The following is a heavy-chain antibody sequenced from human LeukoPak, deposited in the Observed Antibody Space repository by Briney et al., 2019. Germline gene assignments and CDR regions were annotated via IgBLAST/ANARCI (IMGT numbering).Heavy chain of an antibody. CDR2: IYYSGST. J-gene: IGHJ4*02. Sequence: SETLSLTCTVSGSSISSYYWSWIRQPPGKGLEWIGYIYYSGSTNYNPSLKSRVTISVDTSKNQFSLKLSSVTAADTAVYYCARESSSWSKVFDYWGQGTLVAVSS. V-gene: IGHV4-59*01. CDR1: GSSISSYY. CDR3: ARESSSWSKVFDY. D-gene: IGHD6-13*01.